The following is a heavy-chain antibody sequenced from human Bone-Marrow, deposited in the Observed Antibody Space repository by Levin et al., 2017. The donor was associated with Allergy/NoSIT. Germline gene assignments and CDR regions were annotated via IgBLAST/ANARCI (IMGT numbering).Heavy chain of an antibody. Sequence: SVKVSCTASGFTFSASAVHWVRQARGQRLEWIGWIVFGSGNTNYAQKFEDRVTFTRDPSTGTAHMDLSSLGSEDTAVYYCATTTLGYSYYYYYGMDVWGQGTTVTVSS. CDR1: GFTFSASA. D-gene: IGHD5-12*01. J-gene: IGHJ6*02. CDR2: IVFGSGNT. V-gene: IGHV1-58*01. CDR3: ATTTLGYSYYYYYGMDV.